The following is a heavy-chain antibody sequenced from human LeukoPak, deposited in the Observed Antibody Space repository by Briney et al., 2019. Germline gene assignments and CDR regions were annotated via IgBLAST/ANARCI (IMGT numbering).Heavy chain of an antibody. D-gene: IGHD3-22*01. Sequence: GGSLRLSCAASGFTFSSYAMSWVRQAPGKGLEWVSAISGSGGSTYYADSVKGRFTISRDNSKNTLYLQMNSLRAEDTAVYYCAKEHEDYYDSSGYPDYWGQGTLVTVSS. CDR1: GFTFSSYA. V-gene: IGHV3-23*01. J-gene: IGHJ4*02. CDR2: ISGSGGST. CDR3: AKEHEDYYDSSGYPDY.